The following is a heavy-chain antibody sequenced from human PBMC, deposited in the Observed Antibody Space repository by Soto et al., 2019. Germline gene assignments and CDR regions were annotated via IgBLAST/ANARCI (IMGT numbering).Heavy chain of an antibody. CDR1: GYTFTSYA. Sequence: GASVKVSCKAFGYTFTSYALHWVRQAPGKRLEWMGWINAGNGNTKYSQKFQGRVTITRDTSASTAYMELSSLRSEDTAVYYCARDDPYDFWSGYSPMNWFDPWGQGTLVTVSS. D-gene: IGHD3-3*01. CDR2: INAGNGNT. V-gene: IGHV1-3*01. CDR3: ARDDPYDFWSGYSPMNWFDP. J-gene: IGHJ5*02.